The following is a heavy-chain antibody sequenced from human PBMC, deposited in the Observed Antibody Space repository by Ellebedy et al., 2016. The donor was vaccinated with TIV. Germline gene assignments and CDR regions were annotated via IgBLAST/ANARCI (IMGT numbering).Heavy chain of an antibody. CDR3: ARGPPLFDP. J-gene: IGHJ5*02. Sequence: GESLKISCAASGSTFRDYTMNWVRQAPGKGLEWVSYIDIGATTIYYADSVKGRFTISRDNAKNSLFLQMNSLRADDTAVYYCARGPPLFDPWGQGTLVTVSS. V-gene: IGHV3-48*04. CDR1: GSTFRDYT. CDR2: IDIGATTI.